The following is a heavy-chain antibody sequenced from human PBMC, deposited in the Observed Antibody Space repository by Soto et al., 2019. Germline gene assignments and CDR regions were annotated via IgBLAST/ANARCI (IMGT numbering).Heavy chain of an antibody. J-gene: IGHJ6*02. CDR1: GFTFSSYA. CDR2: ISYDGSNK. V-gene: IGHV3-30-3*01. CDR3: ARSIAAAGMGPHYYYYGMDV. D-gene: IGHD6-13*01. Sequence: PGGSLRLSCAASGFTFSSYAMSWVRQAPGKGLEWVAVISYDGSNKYYADSVKGRFTISRDNSKNTLYLQMNSLRAEDTAVYYCARSIAAAGMGPHYYYYGMDVWGQGTTVTVSS.